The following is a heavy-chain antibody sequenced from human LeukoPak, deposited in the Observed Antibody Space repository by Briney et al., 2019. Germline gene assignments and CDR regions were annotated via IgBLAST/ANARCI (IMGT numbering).Heavy chain of an antibody. V-gene: IGHV1-2*02. CDR3: ARIPPNHFWPKTFYFDY. D-gene: IGHD3-3*02. CDR1: GYTFNGYY. J-gene: IGHJ4*02. CDR2: INPNSGGT. Sequence: ASVKVSCKASGYTFNGYYMHWVRQAPGQGLEWMGWINPNSGGTNYAQKFQGRVTMTRDTSISTAYMELSRLRSDDTDVYYCARIPPNHFWPKTFYFDYWGQGTLVTVSS.